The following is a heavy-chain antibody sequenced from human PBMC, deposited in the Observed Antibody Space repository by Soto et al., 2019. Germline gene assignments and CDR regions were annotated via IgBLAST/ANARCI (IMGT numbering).Heavy chain of an antibody. J-gene: IGHJ4*02. V-gene: IGHV4-59*08. CDR3: ARRYGSGFDY. CDR1: GGSIRSYY. D-gene: IGHD3-10*01. Sequence: QVQLQESGPGLVKPSETLSLTCTVSGGSIRSYYWSWIRQPPGKGLEWIGYIYYSGSTNYNPSLKSRVPTSVDTSKNQFSLKLSSVTAADTAVYYCARRYGSGFDYWGQGTLVTVSS. CDR2: IYYSGST.